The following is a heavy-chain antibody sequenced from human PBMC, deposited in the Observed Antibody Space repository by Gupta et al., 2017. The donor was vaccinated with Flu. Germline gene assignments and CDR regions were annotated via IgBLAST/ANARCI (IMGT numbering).Heavy chain of an antibody. CDR1: GFSFSIYG. J-gene: IGHJ4*02. D-gene: IGHD1-7*01. CDR3: AARNWNYGY. Sequence: QAHLVESGGGAVQPGRSLRLSCAASGFSFSIYGMHWVRQAPGKGLEWVAIISYDGNNIYYADSVKGRFTISRDNPKSTFYLQMNGLRAEDTAVYYCAARNWNYGYWGQGTLVSVSS. V-gene: IGHV3-30*03. CDR2: ISYDGNNI.